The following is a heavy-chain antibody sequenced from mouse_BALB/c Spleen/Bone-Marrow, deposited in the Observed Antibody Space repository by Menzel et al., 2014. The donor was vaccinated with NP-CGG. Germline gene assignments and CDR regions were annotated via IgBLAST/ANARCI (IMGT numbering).Heavy chain of an antibody. CDR1: GFSLTSYG. J-gene: IGHJ3*01. D-gene: IGHD1-2*01. CDR3: ARVFTTATWGFAY. CDR2: IWAGGSA. V-gene: IGHV2-9*02. Sequence: VNVVESGPGLVAPSQSLSITCTVSGFSLTSYGVHWVRQPPGKGLEWLGAIWAGGSANYNSALMSRLSITKDNSKSQVFLEMDSLQTDDTAMYCCARVFTTATWGFAYWGQGTLVTVSA.